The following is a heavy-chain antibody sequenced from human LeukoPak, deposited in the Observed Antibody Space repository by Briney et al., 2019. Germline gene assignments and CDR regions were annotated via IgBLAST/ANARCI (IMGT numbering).Heavy chain of an antibody. D-gene: IGHD6-13*01. Sequence: GGSLRLSCAASGFTFSSYSMNWVRQAPGKGLEWVSYISSSSSTIYYADSVKGRFTISGDNAKNSLYLQMNSLRAEDTAVYYCARAPLAAAGYTDYWGQGTLVTVSS. CDR1: GFTFSSYS. J-gene: IGHJ4*02. V-gene: IGHV3-48*01. CDR3: ARAPLAAAGYTDY. CDR2: ISSSSSTI.